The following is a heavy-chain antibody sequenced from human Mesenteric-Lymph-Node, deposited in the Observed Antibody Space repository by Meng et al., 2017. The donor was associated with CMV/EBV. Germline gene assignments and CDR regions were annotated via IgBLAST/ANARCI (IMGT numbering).Heavy chain of an antibody. V-gene: IGHV4-59*01. CDR2: IHYSGTT. CDR3: AREKTSGNDAFDI. CDR1: GGSISSYY. D-gene: IGHD1-26*01. J-gene: IGHJ3*02. Sequence: GSLRLSCTVSGGSISSYYWSWIRQPPGKGLEWIGYIHYSGTTTYNPSLKSRVTISVDTSKNQFSLKLSSVTAADTAVYYCAREKTSGNDAFDIWGQGTMVTVSS.